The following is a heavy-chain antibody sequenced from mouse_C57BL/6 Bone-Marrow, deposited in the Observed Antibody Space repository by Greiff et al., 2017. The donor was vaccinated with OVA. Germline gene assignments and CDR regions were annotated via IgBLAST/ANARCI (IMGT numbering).Heavy chain of an antibody. V-gene: IGHV1-63*01. Sequence: VQLQQSGAELVRPGTSVKMSCKASGYTFTNYWIGWAKQRPGHGLEWIGDIYPGGGYTNYNEKFKGKATLTADKSSSTAYMQFSSLTSEDSAIYYCARDYYGNYVPYFDYWGQGTTLTVSS. CDR3: ARDYYGNYVPYFDY. CDR1: GYTFTNYW. D-gene: IGHD2-1*01. CDR2: IYPGGGYT. J-gene: IGHJ2*01.